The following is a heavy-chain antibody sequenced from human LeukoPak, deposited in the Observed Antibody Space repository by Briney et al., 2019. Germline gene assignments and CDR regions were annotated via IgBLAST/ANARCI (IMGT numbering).Heavy chain of an antibody. CDR2: ISVGGGDT. CDR3: ATSSSREY. V-gene: IGHV3-21*01. Sequence: GGSLRLSCEASGFIFSSYVMGWVRQAPGKGLEWVSSISVGGGDTFTADSVKGRFTISRDNAKNSLYLQMNSLRAEDTAVYYCATSSSREYWGQGTLVTVSS. D-gene: IGHD6-13*01. J-gene: IGHJ4*02. CDR1: GFIFSSYV.